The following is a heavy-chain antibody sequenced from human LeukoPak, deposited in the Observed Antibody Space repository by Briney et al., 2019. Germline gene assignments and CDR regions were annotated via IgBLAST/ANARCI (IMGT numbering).Heavy chain of an antibody. J-gene: IGHJ4*02. CDR1: GGSISSYY. V-gene: IGHV4-59*01. CDR2: IYYSGST. D-gene: IGHD1-1*01. CDR3: ARCGPRYISDY. Sequence: SEXLSLTCTVSGGSISSYYWSWIRQPPGKGLEWIGYIYYSGSTNYNPSLTSRVTISVDTSKNQFSLKLSSVTAADTAVYYCARCGPRYISDYWGQGTLVTVSS.